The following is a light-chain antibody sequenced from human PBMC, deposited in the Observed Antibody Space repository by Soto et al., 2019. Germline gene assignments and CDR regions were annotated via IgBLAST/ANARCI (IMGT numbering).Light chain of an antibody. CDR3: QQYGSTRFWT. J-gene: IGKJ1*01. Sequence: EIVLTQSPGTLSLSPGERATLSCRASQIVSSSYIAWHQQKPGQAPRLVIYGASTRATGIPDRFSGSGSGTDFTLTISSLEPEDFAVYYCQQYGSTRFWTFGQGTKVEV. CDR2: GAS. V-gene: IGKV3-20*01. CDR1: QIVSSSY.